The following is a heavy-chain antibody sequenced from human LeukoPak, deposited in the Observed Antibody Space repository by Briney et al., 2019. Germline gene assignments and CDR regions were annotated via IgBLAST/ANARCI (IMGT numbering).Heavy chain of an antibody. V-gene: IGHV3-23*01. J-gene: IGHJ3*02. CDR1: GFTFSNYA. D-gene: IGHD4-17*01. CDR2: IRSGGGGT. CDR3: ARDPNGDYVGAFEM. Sequence: GGSLRLSCAASGFTFSNYAMIWVRQAPGRGLEWVSAIRSGGGGTLYADSVKGRFTISRSNSKNTLFLQMNNMRAEDTAVYYYARDPNGDYVGAFEMWGPGTKVTVS.